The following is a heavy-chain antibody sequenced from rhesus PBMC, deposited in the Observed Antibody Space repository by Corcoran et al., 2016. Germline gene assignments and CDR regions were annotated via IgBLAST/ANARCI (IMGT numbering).Heavy chain of an antibody. CDR3: ARDKEYCSGIYCGDAFDF. J-gene: IGHJ3*01. CDR1: GYTFTDYY. Sequence: QVQLVQSGAEVKKPGSSVKVSCKASGYTFTDYYMHWVRQAPRQGLEWMGWINPYNANTKYAQEFQGRVTITRDTSTSTAYMELSSLRSEDTAVYYCARDKEYCSGIYCGDAFDFWGQGLRVTVSS. V-gene: IGHV1S2*01. D-gene: IGHD2-27*01. CDR2: INPYNANT.